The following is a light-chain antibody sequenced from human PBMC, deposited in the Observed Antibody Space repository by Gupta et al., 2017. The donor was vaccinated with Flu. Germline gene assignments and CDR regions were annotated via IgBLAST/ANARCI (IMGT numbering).Light chain of an antibody. J-gene: IGKJ4*01. CDR1: QSISSVY. CDR3: QQYGTSRT. CDR2: STD. Sequence: EIVLSQSPATLSLSPGGRATLSRRASQSISSVYSAWYQQKPGQAPRLLIDSTDRSAAGIPDRFSGGGSGTEFTLTSSRLEPEDFAVYYCQQYGTSRTFGGGTKVEIE. V-gene: IGKV3-20*01.